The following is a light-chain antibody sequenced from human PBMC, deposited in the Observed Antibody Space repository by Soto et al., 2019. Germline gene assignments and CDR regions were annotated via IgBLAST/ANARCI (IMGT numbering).Light chain of an antibody. CDR1: QGIGNA. Sequence: MTLSPSALAAPLGDRVTISCRASQGIGNALGWYQQKPGKPPKVLIYGASNLQSGVPPRFSGSGSGTDFTLAISSLQPEDSATYYCLQDINYPWTFGQGTKVDIK. CDR2: GAS. J-gene: IGKJ1*01. V-gene: IGKV1-6*01. CDR3: LQDINYPWT.